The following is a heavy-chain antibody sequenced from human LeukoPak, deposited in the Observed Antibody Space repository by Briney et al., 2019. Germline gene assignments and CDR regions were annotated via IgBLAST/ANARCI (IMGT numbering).Heavy chain of an antibody. CDR3: AGGMIVVATFDY. D-gene: IGHD3-22*01. Sequence: SETLSLTCAVYGESFTDYYWSWIRQTPGKGLEWIGEISQSGGSKFYPPLKSRVTISMDTSKNQFSLKLSSVTAADTAVYYCAGGMIVVATFDYWGQGTLVTVSS. J-gene: IGHJ4*02. V-gene: IGHV4-34*01. CDR2: ISQSGGS. CDR1: GESFTDYY.